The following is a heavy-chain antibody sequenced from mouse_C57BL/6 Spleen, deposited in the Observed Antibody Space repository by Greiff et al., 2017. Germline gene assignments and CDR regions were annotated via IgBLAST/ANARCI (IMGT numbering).Heavy chain of an antibody. J-gene: IGHJ2*01. CDR3: ARNYGNYFDY. Sequence: QVQLQQPGAELVKPGASVKLSCNASGYTFTSYWMHWVKQRPGQGLEWIGMIHPNSGSTNYNEKFKSKATLTVDKSSSTAYMQLSSLTSEDSAVYYCARNYGNYFDYWGQGTTLTVSS. D-gene: IGHD1-1*01. CDR2: IHPNSGST. V-gene: IGHV1-64*01. CDR1: GYTFTSYW.